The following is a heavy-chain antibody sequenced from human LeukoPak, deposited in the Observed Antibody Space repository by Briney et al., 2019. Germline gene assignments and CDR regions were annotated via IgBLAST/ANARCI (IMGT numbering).Heavy chain of an antibody. Sequence: GGSLRLSCAASGFTFSSYWMHWVRQAPGKGLEWVSYISSSSSTIYYADSVKGRFTISRDNAKNSLYLQMNSLRDEDTAVYYCARVPDQGFDYWGQGTLVTVSS. CDR1: GFTFSSYW. J-gene: IGHJ4*02. CDR2: ISSSSSTI. V-gene: IGHV3-48*02. CDR3: ARVPDQGFDY. D-gene: IGHD1-14*01.